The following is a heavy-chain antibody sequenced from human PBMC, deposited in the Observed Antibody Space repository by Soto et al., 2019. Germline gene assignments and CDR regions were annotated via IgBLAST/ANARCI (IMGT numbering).Heavy chain of an antibody. CDR3: ARGLGRGVSPDYYYGMDV. J-gene: IGHJ6*02. CDR2: ISDDGSNK. V-gene: IGHV3-30-3*01. D-gene: IGHD3-10*01. Sequence: VGSLRLSCGASGFIFSRYAMHWVRQAPGKGLKWAAVISDDGSNKYYGDSVKGRFTISRDNSKNTLSLQMNSLRAEDTAVYYCARGLGRGVSPDYYYGMDVWGQGTKVTVSS. CDR1: GFIFSRYA.